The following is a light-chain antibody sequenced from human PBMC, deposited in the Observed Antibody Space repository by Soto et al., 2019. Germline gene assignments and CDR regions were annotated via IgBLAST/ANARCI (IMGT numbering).Light chain of an antibody. CDR3: SSYSSSGTLFV. J-gene: IGLJ1*01. CDR2: EVT. Sequence: SALTQPASVSGSPGQSITVSCTGTSSDVGGHNYVSWFQQHPGQAPKLLIYEVTTRPSGVSTRFSGSKSGNTASLTISGLQAEDEADYHCSSYSSSGTLFVFGTGTKVTV. V-gene: IGLV2-14*01. CDR1: SSDVGGHNY.